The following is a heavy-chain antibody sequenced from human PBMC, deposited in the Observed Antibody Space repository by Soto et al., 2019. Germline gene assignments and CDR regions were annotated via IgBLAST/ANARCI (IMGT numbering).Heavy chain of an antibody. CDR2: ISSSSSYT. CDR1: GFTFSDYY. Sequence: QVQLVESGGGLVKPGGSLRLSCAASGFTFSDYYMSWIRQAPGKGLEWVSYISSSSSYTNYADSVKGRFTISRDNAKNSLYLQMNSLRAEDTAVYYCARDSSELLWFGELLGWGQGTLVTVSS. D-gene: IGHD3-10*01. J-gene: IGHJ4*02. CDR3: ARDSSELLWFGELLG. V-gene: IGHV3-11*06.